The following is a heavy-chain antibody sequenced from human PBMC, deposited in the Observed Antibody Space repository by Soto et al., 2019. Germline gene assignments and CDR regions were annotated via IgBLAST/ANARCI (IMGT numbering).Heavy chain of an antibody. CDR2: IYYSGST. V-gene: IGHV4-61*01. Sequence: SETLSLTCTVSGGSVSSGSYYWSWIRQPPGKGLERIWYIYYSGSTNYNPSLKSRVTISVDTSKNQFSLKLSSVTAADTAVYYCARDSRVVPAANEYYYYGMDVRGQGTTVTVSS. CDR3: ARDSRVVPAANEYYYYGMDV. CDR1: GGSVSSGSYY. D-gene: IGHD2-2*01. J-gene: IGHJ6*02.